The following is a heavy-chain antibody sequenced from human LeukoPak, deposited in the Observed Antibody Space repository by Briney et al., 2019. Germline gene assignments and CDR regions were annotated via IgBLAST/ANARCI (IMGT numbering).Heavy chain of an antibody. V-gene: IGHV4-59*01. CDR2: IYYSGST. D-gene: IGHD6-19*01. CDR1: GGSISSYY. J-gene: IGHJ3*02. CDR3: ARHSSGWYGDAFDI. Sequence: SETLSLTCTVSGGSISSYYWSWIRQPPGKGLEWIGYIYYSGSTNYNPSLKSRVTISVDTSKNQFSLKLSSVTAADTAVYYCARHSSGWYGDAFDIWGQGTMVTVSS.